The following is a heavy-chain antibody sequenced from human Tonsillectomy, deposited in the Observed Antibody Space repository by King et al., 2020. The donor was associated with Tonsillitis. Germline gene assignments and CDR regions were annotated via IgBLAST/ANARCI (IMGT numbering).Heavy chain of an antibody. CDR3: ARIVQWLVRGWGWHFDL. Sequence: VQLVESGGGLVQPGGSLRLSCAASGFTFSSYWMSWVRQAPGKGLEWVANIKQDGSEKYYVDSVKGRFTISTDNAKNSLYLQMNSLRAEDTAGYYCARIVQWLVRGWGWHFDLWGRGTLVTVSS. CDR2: IKQDGSEK. CDR1: GFTFSSYW. D-gene: IGHD6-19*01. V-gene: IGHV3-7*01. J-gene: IGHJ2*01.